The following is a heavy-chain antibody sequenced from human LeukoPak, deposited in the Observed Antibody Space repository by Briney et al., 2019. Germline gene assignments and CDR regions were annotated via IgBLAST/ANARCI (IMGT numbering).Heavy chain of an antibody. CDR2: MNPRDNT. Sequence: ASVKVSCRASGYTSTSPDINWVRQATGRGLEWLGWMNPRDNTGYAQKFQGRVTLTRDKSINTAYMELSSLRSEDTAVYYCARYTQHYGFDIWGQGTMVTVSA. V-gene: IGHV1-8*01. CDR1: GYTSTSPD. J-gene: IGHJ3*02. D-gene: IGHD3-3*02. CDR3: ARYTQHYGFDI.